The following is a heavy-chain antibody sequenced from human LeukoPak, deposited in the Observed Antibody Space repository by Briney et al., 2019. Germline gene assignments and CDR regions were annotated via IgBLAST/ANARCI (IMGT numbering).Heavy chain of an antibody. CDR2: IYRVCST. CDR1: GFTVSTNY. CDR3: ARDHNCGGDCYSGMDV. Sequence: GGSLRLSCAASGFTVSTNYMSWVRQAPAKGLEWVSVIYRVCSTYYADSVKGRFTISRDNSKNTAYLQMNSLRAEDTAVYYCARDHNCGGDCYSGMDVWGKGITVPVSS. V-gene: IGHV3-53*01. J-gene: IGHJ6*04. D-gene: IGHD2-21*01.